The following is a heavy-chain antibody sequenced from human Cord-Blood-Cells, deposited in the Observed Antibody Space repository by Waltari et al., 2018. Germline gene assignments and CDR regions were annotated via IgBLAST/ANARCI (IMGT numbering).Heavy chain of an antibody. CDR3: ARGGDSGGPHNAFDI. D-gene: IGHD3-10*01. V-gene: IGHV4-34*01. CDR1: GGSFSGYY. J-gene: IGHJ3*02. CDR2: INHSGST. Sequence: QVQLQQWGAGLLKPSETLSLTCAVYGGSFSGYYWSWLRQPPGKGLVWVGEINHSGSTNYNPSLKSRVTISVDTSKNQFSLKLSSVTAADTAVYYCARGGDSGGPHNAFDIWGQGTMVTVSS.